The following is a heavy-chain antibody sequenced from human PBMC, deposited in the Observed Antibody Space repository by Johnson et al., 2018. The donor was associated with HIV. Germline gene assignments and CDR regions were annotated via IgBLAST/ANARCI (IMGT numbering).Heavy chain of an antibody. CDR2: ISYDGSNI. Sequence: QVQLVESGGGVVQPGRSLRLSCAASGFTFSSYALHWVRQAPGKGLEWVAVISYDGSNIYYADSVKGRFTISRDNSKNTLYLQMNSLRHEDTAVYYCARDARDSRSCPDAFDIWGQGTMVTVSP. CDR3: ARDARDSRSCPDAFDI. D-gene: IGHD6-13*01. V-gene: IGHV3-30-3*01. J-gene: IGHJ3*02. CDR1: GFTFSSYA.